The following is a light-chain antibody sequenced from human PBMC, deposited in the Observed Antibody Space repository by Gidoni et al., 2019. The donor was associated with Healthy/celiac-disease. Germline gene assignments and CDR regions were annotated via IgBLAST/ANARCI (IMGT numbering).Light chain of an antibody. Sequence: QSVLTQPPSVSAAPGQKVTISCSGSSSNIGNNYVSWYQQLPGTGSKLLIYDNNKRPSGIPDRFAGSKSGTSATLGITGLQTGDEADYYCGTWDSSLSAGVFGGETKLTVL. V-gene: IGLV1-51*01. J-gene: IGLJ3*02. CDR1: SSNIGNNY. CDR3: GTWDSSLSAGV. CDR2: DNN.